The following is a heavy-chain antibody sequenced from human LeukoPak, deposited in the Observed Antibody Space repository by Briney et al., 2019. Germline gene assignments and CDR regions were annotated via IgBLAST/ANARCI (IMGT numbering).Heavy chain of an antibody. CDR2: IYYSGST. CDR1: GGSISSSSYY. D-gene: IGHD2-15*01. V-gene: IGHV4-39*01. CDR3: ARRKGYNAY. J-gene: IGHJ4*02. Sequence: SETLSLTCTVSGGSISSSSYYWGWIRQPPGKGLEWIGSIYYSGSTYYNPSLKSRVTISVDTSKNQFSLKLSSVTAADTAVYYCARRKGYNAYWGQGTLVTVS.